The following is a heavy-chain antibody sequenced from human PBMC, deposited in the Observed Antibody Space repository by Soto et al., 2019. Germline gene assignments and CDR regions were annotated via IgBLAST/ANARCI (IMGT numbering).Heavy chain of an antibody. D-gene: IGHD6-6*01. V-gene: IGHV3-33*06. CDR1: GSIFRGYG. CDR3: ANAPPGYSSSSLSLSWFDP. Sequence: GGSLRLSCAASGSIFRGYGMHWVRQAPGKGLEWVAVIRYDGSNINYADSVMGRFTISRDNSKNTLYLQMNSLRAEDTAVYYCANAPPGYSSSSLSLSWFDPWGQGTLVTVSS. J-gene: IGHJ5*02. CDR2: IRYDGSNI.